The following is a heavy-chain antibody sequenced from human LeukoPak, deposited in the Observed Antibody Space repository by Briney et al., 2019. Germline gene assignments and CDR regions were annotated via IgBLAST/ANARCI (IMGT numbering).Heavy chain of an antibody. Sequence: GRSLRLSCAASGFTFSSYAMHWVRQAPGKGLEWVAVILYDGSNKYYADSVKGQFTISRDNSKNTLYLQMNSLRAEDTAVYYCARDNHYYMDVWGKGTTVTVSS. J-gene: IGHJ6*03. CDR1: GFTFSSYA. CDR3: ARDNHYYMDV. D-gene: IGHD1-14*01. CDR2: ILYDGSNK. V-gene: IGHV3-30*04.